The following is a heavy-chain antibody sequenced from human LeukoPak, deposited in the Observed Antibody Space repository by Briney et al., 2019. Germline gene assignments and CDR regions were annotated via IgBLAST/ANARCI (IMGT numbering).Heavy chain of an antibody. CDR3: ARGQLWDFFYYMDV. J-gene: IGHJ6*03. V-gene: IGHV4-34*01. CDR2: IDNGGRI. Sequence: PSETLSLICTVYGDSFTDYYWNWVRQPPGKGLEWIGEIDNGGRITYNPSLESRVTISVDTSKNQFSLKVNSVTATDTAVYFCARGQLWDFFYYMDVRGTGTTVTVSS. D-gene: IGHD3-16*01. CDR1: GDSFTDYY.